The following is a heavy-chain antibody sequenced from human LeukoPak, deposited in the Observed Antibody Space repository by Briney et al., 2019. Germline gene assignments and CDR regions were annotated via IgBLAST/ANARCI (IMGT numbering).Heavy chain of an antibody. V-gene: IGHV3-73*01. CDR1: GSTFSGSA. Sequence: PGGSLKLSCAASGSTFSGSAMHWVRQASGKGLEWVGRIRSKANSYATAYSASVKGRFTISRDDSNNTAYLQMNSLKTEDTAVYYCTRRGWCSSTSCYRFDPWGQGTLVTVSS. J-gene: IGHJ5*02. CDR3: TRRGWCSSTSCYRFDP. CDR2: IRSKANSYAT. D-gene: IGHD2-2*01.